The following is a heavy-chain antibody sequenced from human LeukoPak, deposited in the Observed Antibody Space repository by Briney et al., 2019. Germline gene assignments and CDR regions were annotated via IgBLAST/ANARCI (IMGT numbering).Heavy chain of an antibody. Sequence: GGSLRLSCAASGFTFSSFAMNWVRLAPGKGLEWVSAISASGGNTYYADSVKGRFTISRDNSKNTLYLQMNSLRAEDTAVYYCAKGSKLGPGGTFDYWGQGTLVTVSS. CDR2: ISASGGNT. V-gene: IGHV3-23*01. D-gene: IGHD6-13*01. CDR1: GFTFSSFA. J-gene: IGHJ4*02. CDR3: AKGSKLGPGGTFDY.